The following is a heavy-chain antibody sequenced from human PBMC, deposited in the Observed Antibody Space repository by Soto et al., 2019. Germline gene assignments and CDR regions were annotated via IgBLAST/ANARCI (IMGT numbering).Heavy chain of an antibody. D-gene: IGHD3-3*01. J-gene: IGHJ6*02. CDR1: GYTFTNYA. CDR3: ATALEWLLFGLVDV. CDR2: INAGNGNT. Sequence: GASVKVSCKVSGYTFTNYAIHLGRQAPGQRLEWMGWINAGNGNTKYAQEFQGRVTITRGTSASTAYMELSSLRSEDTAVYYCATALEWLLFGLVDVWGQGTKVTVSS. V-gene: IGHV1-3*01.